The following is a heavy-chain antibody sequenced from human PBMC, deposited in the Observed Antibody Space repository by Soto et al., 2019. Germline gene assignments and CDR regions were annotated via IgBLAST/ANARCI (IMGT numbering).Heavy chain of an antibody. CDR1: GYSFTNYG. Sequence: QDQLVQSGAEVKKPGASVTVSCKASGYSFTNYGITWVRQAPGQGLEWLGWISACNGNTHYAQKVQGRVTITTDAFTSTAYMELRSLRSDDTAVYYCARDRGVAPPVAGNTHYYYSMDVWGKGTTVTVSS. J-gene: IGHJ6*03. D-gene: IGHD6-19*01. CDR2: ISACNGNT. V-gene: IGHV1-18*01. CDR3: ARDRGVAPPVAGNTHYYYSMDV.